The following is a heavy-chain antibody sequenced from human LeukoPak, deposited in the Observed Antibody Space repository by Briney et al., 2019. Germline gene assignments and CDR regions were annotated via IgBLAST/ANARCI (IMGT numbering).Heavy chain of an antibody. CDR1: GGSISSGSYY. D-gene: IGHD3-16*01. CDR2: IYTSGST. Sequence: SQTLSLTCTVSGGSISSGSYYWSWIRQPAGKGLEWIGRIYTSGSTNYNPSLKSRVTISVDTSKNQFSLKLSSVTAADTAVYYCARTHPMITFGGVIRYYFDYWGQGTLVTASS. J-gene: IGHJ4*02. V-gene: IGHV4-61*02. CDR3: ARTHPMITFGGVIRYYFDY.